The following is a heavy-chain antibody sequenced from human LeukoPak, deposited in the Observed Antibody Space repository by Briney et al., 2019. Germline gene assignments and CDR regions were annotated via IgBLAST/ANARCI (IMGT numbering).Heavy chain of an antibody. J-gene: IGHJ4*02. D-gene: IGHD5-24*01. V-gene: IGHV4-34*01. CDR3: AREMATTSDY. CDR1: GGSFSGYY. Sequence: SETLSLTCAVYGGSFSGYYWSWIRQPPGKGLEWIGETNHSGSTNYNPSLKSRVTISVDTSKNQFSLKLSSVTAADTAVYYCAREMATTSDYWGQGTLVTVSS. CDR2: TNHSGST.